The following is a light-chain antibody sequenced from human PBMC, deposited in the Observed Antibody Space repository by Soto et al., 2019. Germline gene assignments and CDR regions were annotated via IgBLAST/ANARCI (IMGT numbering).Light chain of an antibody. CDR1: QSVSSSY. V-gene: IGKV3-20*01. J-gene: IGKJ4*01. Sequence: EIVLKQSPGTLSLSPGERATLSCRASQSVSSSYLAWYQQKPRQAPRLLIYGASSSAAGIPDRFSGSWSGTDFTLTISILEPEDFAVYCCQQYDSSPLTFGGGTKVEIK. CDR3: QQYDSSPLT. CDR2: GAS.